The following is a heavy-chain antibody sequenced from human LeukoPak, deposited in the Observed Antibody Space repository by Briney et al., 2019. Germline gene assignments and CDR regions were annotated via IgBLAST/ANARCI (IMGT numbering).Heavy chain of an antibody. J-gene: IGHJ4*02. CDR2: INVVNGDT. D-gene: IGHD3-10*01. CDR1: GYTFTKYP. CDR3: ARKDYYTSGSYFFDY. V-gene: IGHV1-3*03. Sequence: GASVKVSCKASGYTFTKYPIHWVRQAPGQRLEWMGWINVVNGDTGYSREFQGRVTITRDTSASAAYMEVSSLRSEDTAVYYCARKDYYTSGSYFFDYWGQGTLVTVSS.